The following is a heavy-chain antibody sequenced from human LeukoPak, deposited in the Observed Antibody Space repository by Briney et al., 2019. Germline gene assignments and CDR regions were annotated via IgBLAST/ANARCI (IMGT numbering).Heavy chain of an antibody. CDR3: ASGSFGGANWFDP. V-gene: IGHV3-11*01. CDR1: GGSISSYY. CDR2: VSSSGSTI. Sequence: LSLTCTVSGGSISSYYWSWIRQPPGKGREWVSYVSSSGSTIYYADSVKGRFTISRDNAKNSLYLQMNSLRAEDTAVYYCASGSFGGANWFDPWGQGTLVTVSS. D-gene: IGHD3-10*01. J-gene: IGHJ5*02.